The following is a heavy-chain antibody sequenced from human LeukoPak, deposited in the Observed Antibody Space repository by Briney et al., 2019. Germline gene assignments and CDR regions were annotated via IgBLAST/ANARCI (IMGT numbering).Heavy chain of an antibody. CDR1: GGTFSSYA. Sequence: VASVKVSCKASGGTFSSYAISWVRQAPGQGLEWMGGIIPIFGTANYAQKFQGRVTITTDESTSTAYMELSSLRSEDTAVYYCARDWGYCSSTSCHMGHGAFDIWGLGTMVTVSS. D-gene: IGHD2-2*02. CDR2: IIPIFGTA. CDR3: ARDWGYCSSTSCHMGHGAFDI. J-gene: IGHJ3*02. V-gene: IGHV1-69*05.